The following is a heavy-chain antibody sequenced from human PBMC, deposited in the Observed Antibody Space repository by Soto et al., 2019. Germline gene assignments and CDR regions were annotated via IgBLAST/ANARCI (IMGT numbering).Heavy chain of an antibody. V-gene: IGHV1-69*08. CDR3: ARGHNDYEDY. CDR1: GNTFSTYT. J-gene: IGHJ4*02. D-gene: IGHD4-17*01. CDR2: VIPLFDKT. Sequence: QVPLVQSGPEVKKPGSSVKVSCKASGNTFSTYTINWVRQAPGQGLEWLGRVIPLFDKTDYAQKFKGRVTIPADKSTSTAYLELGSLRSEDTAVYYCARGHNDYEDYWAQGTLVTVSS.